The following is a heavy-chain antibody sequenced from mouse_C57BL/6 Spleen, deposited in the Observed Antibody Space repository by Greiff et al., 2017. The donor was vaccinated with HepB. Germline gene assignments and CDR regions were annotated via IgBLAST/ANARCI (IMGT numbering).Heavy chain of an antibody. J-gene: IGHJ1*03. Sequence: EVNVVESGGGLVQPGGSLSLSCAASGFTFTDYYMSWVRQPPGKALDWLGFIRNKANGYTTEYSASVKGRFTISRDNSKSILYLQRNALRAEDSATYYCARYNGSSYGYFDVWGTGTTVTVSS. V-gene: IGHV7-3*01. CDR3: ARYNGSSYGYFDV. CDR2: IRNKANGYTT. CDR1: GFTFTDYY. D-gene: IGHD1-1*01.